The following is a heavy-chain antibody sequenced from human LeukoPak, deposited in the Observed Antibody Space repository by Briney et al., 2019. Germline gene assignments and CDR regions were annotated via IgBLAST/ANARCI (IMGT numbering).Heavy chain of an antibody. V-gene: IGHV1-2*02. J-gene: IGHJ3*02. CDR3: AREGSYYDSLTGYYFSAFDI. CDR2: INPQSRAT. Sequence: ASVKVSCKASGYTFTGNYMHWLRQAPGQGLEWMGWINPQSRATNYAQKFEGRVTLTRDTSISTAYMELSSLRSDDTAVYYCAREGSYYDSLTGYYFSAFDIWGQGTKVTVSS. D-gene: IGHD3-9*01. CDR1: GYTFTGNY.